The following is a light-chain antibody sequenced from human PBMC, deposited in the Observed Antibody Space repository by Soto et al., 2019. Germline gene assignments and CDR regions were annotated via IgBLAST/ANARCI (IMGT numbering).Light chain of an antibody. V-gene: IGKV4-1*01. Sequence: DIVMTQSPDSLAVSLGERATINCKSSQSVLYSSHNKNYLAWYQQKPGQPPKLLIYWASTRETGVPDRFSGSRSGTDFTLTISSLQAEEVAVYYCQQYYSTPLTFGGGTKVEIK. CDR2: WAS. CDR3: QQYYSTPLT. CDR1: QSVLYSSHNKNY. J-gene: IGKJ4*01.